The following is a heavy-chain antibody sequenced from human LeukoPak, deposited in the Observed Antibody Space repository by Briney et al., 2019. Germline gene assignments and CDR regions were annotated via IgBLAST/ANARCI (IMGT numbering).Heavy chain of an antibody. CDR2: INSGANT. J-gene: IGHJ4*02. Sequence: TGGSLRLSCAASGFTVSSNHMSWVRQAPGKGLEWVSVINSGANTYYADSVKGRFTISRDNSKNTLYLQMNSLRAEDSAVYYCARDRGSLGGFDYWGQGTLVTVSS. CDR3: ARDRGSLGGFDY. CDR1: GFTVSSNH. D-gene: IGHD3-16*01. V-gene: IGHV3-66*01.